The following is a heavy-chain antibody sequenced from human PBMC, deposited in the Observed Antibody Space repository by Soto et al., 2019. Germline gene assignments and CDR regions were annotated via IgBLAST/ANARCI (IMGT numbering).Heavy chain of an antibody. J-gene: IGHJ4*02. CDR2: ISYDGSNK. V-gene: IGHV3-30*18. CDR3: AKDRDSVLKQLAFQPSLVAGRSYYFDY. D-gene: IGHD6-19*01. Sequence: QVQLVESGGGVVQPGRSLRLSCAASGFTFSSYGMHWVRQAPGKGLEWVAVISYDGSNKYYADSVKGRFTISRDNSKNTLYLKMNRLRAEDTDVYYCAKDRDSVLKQLAFQPSLVAGRSYYFDYWGQGTLVTVSS. CDR1: GFTFSSYG.